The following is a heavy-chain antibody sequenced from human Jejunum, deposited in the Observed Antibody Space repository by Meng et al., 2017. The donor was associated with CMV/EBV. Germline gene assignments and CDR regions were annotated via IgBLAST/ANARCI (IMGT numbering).Heavy chain of an antibody. V-gene: IGHV3-48*04. Sequence: LSCAASGFTFSSYSMNWVRQAPGKGLEWVSSVTSNSGTIYYTDSVKGRFTIFRDNAKNSLHLQMNSLRADDTAVYYCARDLQLSTRGQGTLVTVSS. CDR3: ARDLQLST. CDR2: VTSNSGTI. CDR1: GFTFSSYS. J-gene: IGHJ4*02. D-gene: IGHD5-18*01.